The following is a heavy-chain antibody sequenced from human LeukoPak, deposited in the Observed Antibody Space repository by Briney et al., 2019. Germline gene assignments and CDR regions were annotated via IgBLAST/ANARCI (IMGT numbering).Heavy chain of an antibody. CDR3: ARDSPVDYDYVWGSYRLAAFDI. J-gene: IGHJ3*02. V-gene: IGHV4-59*01. CDR1: GGSISSYY. CDR2: IYYSGST. Sequence: SETLSLTCTVSGGSISSYYWSWIRQPPGKGLEWIGYIYYSGSTNYNPSLKSRVTISVDTSKNQFSLKLSSVTAADTAVYYCARDSPVDYDYVWGSYRLAAFDIWGQGTMVTVSS. D-gene: IGHD3-16*02.